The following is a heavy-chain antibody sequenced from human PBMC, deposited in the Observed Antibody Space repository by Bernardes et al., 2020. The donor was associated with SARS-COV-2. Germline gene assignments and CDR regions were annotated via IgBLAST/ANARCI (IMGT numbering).Heavy chain of an antibody. V-gene: IGHV4-38-2*02. Sequence: SETLSLTCIVSGYSITNGYYWACIRQPPGKGLEWIASVYYSGNTFYNPSLKSRLTISADTSMNQVSLWLSSVTAADTAVYYCARVRGYTYGADLNWFDPWGQGMLVTVSS. CDR1: GYSITNGYY. CDR3: ARVRGYTYGADLNWFDP. J-gene: IGHJ5*02. D-gene: IGHD5-18*01. CDR2: VYYSGNT.